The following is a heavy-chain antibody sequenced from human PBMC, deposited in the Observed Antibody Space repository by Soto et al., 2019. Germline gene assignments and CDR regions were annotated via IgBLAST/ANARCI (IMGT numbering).Heavy chain of an antibody. J-gene: IGHJ5*02. CDR2: INPNCGGT. Sequence: ASVKVSCKASGYTFTGYYMHWVRQAPGQGLEWMGWINPNCGGTNYAQKFQGRVTMTRDTSISTAYMELSRLRSDDTAVYYCARGGVTIFGVVISWFDPWGQGTLVTVSS. D-gene: IGHD3-3*01. CDR1: GYTFTGYY. CDR3: ARGGVTIFGVVISWFDP. V-gene: IGHV1-2*02.